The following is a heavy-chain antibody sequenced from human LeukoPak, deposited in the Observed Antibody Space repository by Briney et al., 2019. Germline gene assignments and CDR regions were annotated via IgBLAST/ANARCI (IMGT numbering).Heavy chain of an antibody. CDR1: GDSICSGNYY. D-gene: IGHD3/OR15-3a*01. CDR2: INYSGNS. CDR3: ASMDAADYFDY. J-gene: IGHJ4*02. Sequence: SETLSLTCTVSGDSICSGNYYWGWIRQPPGKGLEWIASINYSGNSQHNPSLKSRVTISVATSKNQFSLKLTSVTAADTAVYYCASMDAADYFDYWGQGTLVTVSS. V-gene: IGHV4-39*07.